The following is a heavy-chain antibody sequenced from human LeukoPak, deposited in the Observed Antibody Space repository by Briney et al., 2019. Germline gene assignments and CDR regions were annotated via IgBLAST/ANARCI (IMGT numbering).Heavy chain of an antibody. CDR3: ARGAIAAAGHRDY. J-gene: IGHJ4*02. CDR1: GYTFTSYD. V-gene: IGHV1-8*01. Sequence: ASVKVSCKASGYTFTSYDINWVRQATGQGLEWMGWMNPNSGNTGYAQKFQGRVTMTRNTSISTAYMEPSSLRSEDTAVYYCARGAIAAAGHRDYWGQGTLVTVSS. CDR2: MNPNSGNT. D-gene: IGHD6-13*01.